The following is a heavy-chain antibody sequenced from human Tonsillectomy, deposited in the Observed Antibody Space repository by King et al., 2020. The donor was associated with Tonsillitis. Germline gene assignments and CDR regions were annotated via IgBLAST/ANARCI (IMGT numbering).Heavy chain of an antibody. CDR3: ARGSYDSSGYFLDAFDI. CDR2: IYHSGNT. V-gene: IGHV4-30-2*01. D-gene: IGHD3-22*01. J-gene: IGHJ3*02. Sequence: QLQESGSGLVKPSQTLSLTCAVSGGSISSGGYSWRWIRQPPGKGLEWIGYIYHSGNTDYNPSLKSRVTISLDSSKDQFSLNLSSVTAADTAVYYCARGSYDSSGYFLDAFDIWGQGTMVTVSS. CDR1: GGSISSGGYS.